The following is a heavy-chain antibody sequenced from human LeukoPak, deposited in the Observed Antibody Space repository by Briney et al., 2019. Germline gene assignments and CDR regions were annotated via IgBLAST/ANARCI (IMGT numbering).Heavy chain of an antibody. V-gene: IGHV3-21*01. D-gene: IGHD6-19*01. J-gene: IGHJ5*02. CDR2: ISSSSSYI. CDR1: GFTFSSYS. CDR3: ASSAIAVAAHWYWFDP. Sequence: GGSLRLSCAASGFTFSSYSMNWVRQAPGKGLERVSSISSSSSYIYYADSVKGRFTISRDNAKNSLYLQMNSLRAEDTAVYYCASSAIAVAAHWYWFDPWGQGTLVTVSS.